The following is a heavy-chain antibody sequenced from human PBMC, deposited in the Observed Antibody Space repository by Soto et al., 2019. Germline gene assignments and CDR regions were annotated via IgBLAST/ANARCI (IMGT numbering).Heavy chain of an antibody. V-gene: IGHV3-30-3*01. J-gene: IGHJ4*02. CDR1: GFTFSSYA. CDR3: ARAKIKAARPGGIDY. CDR2: ISYDGSNK. D-gene: IGHD6-6*01. Sequence: GGSLRLSCAASGFTFSSYAMHWVRQAPGKGLEWVAVISYDGSNKYYADSVKGRFTISRDNSKNTLYLQMNSLRAEDTAVYYCARAKIKAARPGGIDYWGQGTLVTVSS.